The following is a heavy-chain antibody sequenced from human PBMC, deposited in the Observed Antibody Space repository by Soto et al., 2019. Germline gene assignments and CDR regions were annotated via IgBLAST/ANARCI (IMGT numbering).Heavy chain of an antibody. Sequence: QVQLVESGGGLVKPGGSLRLSCAASGFTFSDYYMSWIRQAPGKGLEGVSYISSSGSTIYYADSVKGRLTISRDNAKNSLYLQMNSLRAEDTDVYYCARQWGSSWYSLSGMDVWGQGTTVTVSS. J-gene: IGHJ6*02. CDR2: ISSSGSTI. D-gene: IGHD6-13*01. V-gene: IGHV3-11*01. CDR3: ARQWGSSWYSLSGMDV. CDR1: GFTFSDYY.